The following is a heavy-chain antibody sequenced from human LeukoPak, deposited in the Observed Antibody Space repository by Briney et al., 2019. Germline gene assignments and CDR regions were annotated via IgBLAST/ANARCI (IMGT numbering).Heavy chain of an antibody. CDR2: IKQDGSEK. CDR1: GFTLSSYW. CDR3: ARDTRYDFWSGYWTYYYYGMDA. Sequence: GGSLRLSCAASGFTLSSYWMSWVRQAPGKGLEWVANIKQDGSEKYYVDSVKGRFTISRDNAKNSLYLQMNSLRAEDTAVYYCARDTRYDFWSGYWTYYYYGMDAWGQGTTVTVSS. D-gene: IGHD3-3*01. J-gene: IGHJ6*02. V-gene: IGHV3-7*01.